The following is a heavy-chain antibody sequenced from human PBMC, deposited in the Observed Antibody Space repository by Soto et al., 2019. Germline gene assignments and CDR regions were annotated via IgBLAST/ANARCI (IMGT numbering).Heavy chain of an antibody. V-gene: IGHV3-53*01. CDR2: IYSGGST. D-gene: IGHD5-18*01. Sequence: GGSLRLSCAASGFTVSSNYMSWVRQAPGKGLEWVSVIYSGGSTYYADSEKGRFTISRDKSKNTLYLQMNSLRAEYTAVYYCASYSYGLYYFDYWGQGTLVTVSS. CDR1: GFTVSSNY. CDR3: ASYSYGLYYFDY. J-gene: IGHJ4*02.